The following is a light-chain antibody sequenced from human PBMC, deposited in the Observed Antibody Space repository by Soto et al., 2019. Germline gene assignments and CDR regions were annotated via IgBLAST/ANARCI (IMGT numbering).Light chain of an antibody. Sequence: QSALTQPASVSGSPGQSITLSCTGTSSDVGSYNLVSWYQQHPGKAPKIVIYAGTERPSGVSERFSGSKSGNTASLTISGLHPEDEADYTCCSYAGSSTFVFGIGTKLTVL. J-gene: IGLJ1*01. V-gene: IGLV2-23*01. CDR2: AGT. CDR1: SSDVGSYNL. CDR3: CSYAGSSTFV.